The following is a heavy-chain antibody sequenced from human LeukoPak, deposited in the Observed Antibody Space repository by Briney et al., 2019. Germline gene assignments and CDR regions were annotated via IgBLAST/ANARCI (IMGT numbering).Heavy chain of an antibody. Sequence: SETLSLTCTVSGGSISSSSYYWGWIRQPPGKGLEWIGSIYYSGSTYYNPSLKSRVTISVDTSKNQFSLKLSSVTAADTAVYYCARDPPSYYDSGAFDYWGQGTLVTVSS. D-gene: IGHD3-22*01. V-gene: IGHV4-39*02. CDR1: GGSISSSSYY. J-gene: IGHJ4*02. CDR3: ARDPPSYYDSGAFDY. CDR2: IYYSGST.